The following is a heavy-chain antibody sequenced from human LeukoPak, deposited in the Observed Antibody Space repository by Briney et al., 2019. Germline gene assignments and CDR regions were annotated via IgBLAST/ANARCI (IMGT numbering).Heavy chain of an antibody. CDR1: GFTFSSYE. CDR2: ISSSGSTI. CDR3: ARSPKRYEYDSSGYLGY. Sequence: GGSLRLSCAASGFTFSSYEMNWVRQAPGKGLEWVSYISSSGSTIYYADSVKGRFTISRDNAKNSLYLQMNSLRAEDTAVYYCARSPKRYEYDSSGYLGYWGQGTLVTVSS. V-gene: IGHV3-48*03. J-gene: IGHJ4*02. D-gene: IGHD3-22*01.